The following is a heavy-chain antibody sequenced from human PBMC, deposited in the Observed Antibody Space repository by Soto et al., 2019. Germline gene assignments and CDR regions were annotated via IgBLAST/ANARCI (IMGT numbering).Heavy chain of an antibody. Sequence: QVQLQQSGPGLVQPSQTLSLICVISGDSISRNTAAWNWIRRSPSRGLEWLGRTYYRSKWYFDYAVSLKSRITNNPDTSRNPVSLQLSSVTPEDTAVYYCAIGAHGMEVANFDSWGQGTLVTGSS. CDR1: GDSISRNTAA. J-gene: IGHJ4*02. V-gene: IGHV6-1*01. CDR3: AIGAHGMEVANFDS. CDR2: TYYRSKWYF. D-gene: IGHD6-19*01.